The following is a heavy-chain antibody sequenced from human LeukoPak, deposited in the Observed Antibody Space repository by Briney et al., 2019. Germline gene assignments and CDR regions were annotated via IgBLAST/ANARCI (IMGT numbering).Heavy chain of an antibody. CDR2: INPNSGGT. V-gene: IGHV1-2*02. CDR1: GYTFTGYY. D-gene: IGHD4-17*01. J-gene: IGHJ4*02. CDR3: ARATVTTSEIDY. Sequence: ASVKVSCKASGYTFTGYYMHWVRQAPGQGLAWMGWINPNSGGTNYAQKFQGRVTMTRDTSIRTAYMELSRLRSDDTAVYYCARATVTTSEIDYWGQGTLVTVSS.